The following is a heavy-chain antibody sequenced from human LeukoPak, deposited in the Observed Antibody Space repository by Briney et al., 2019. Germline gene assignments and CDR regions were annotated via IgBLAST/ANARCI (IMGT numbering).Heavy chain of an antibody. CDR2: ICGSGGST. V-gene: IGHV3-23*01. J-gene: IGHJ6*02. CDR3: AKDGSYYDYVWGSYPDYYGMDV. Sequence: GGSLRLSCAASGFTFSSYAMSWVREAPGKGLEWVSVICGSGGSTYSADSVRGRFTISRDNSTNTLYMQMNSLRVKDTAVYYCAKDGSYYDYVWGSYPDYYGMDVWGQGTTVTASS. D-gene: IGHD3-16*01. CDR1: GFTFSSYA.